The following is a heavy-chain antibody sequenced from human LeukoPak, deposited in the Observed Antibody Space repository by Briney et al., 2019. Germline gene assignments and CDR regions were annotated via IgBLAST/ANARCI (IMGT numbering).Heavy chain of an antibody. CDR1: GGSISSSSYY. CDR3: ARLAQIVGAARYYYYMDV. J-gene: IGHJ6*03. CDR2: FYYSGST. D-gene: IGHD1-26*01. Sequence: SETLSLTCTVSGGSISSSSYYWGWIRQPPGKGLEWIGSFYYSGSTYYNPSLKSRVTISVDTSKNQFSLKLSSVTAADTAVYYCARLAQIVGAARYYYYMDVWGKGTTVTVSS. V-gene: IGHV4-39*07.